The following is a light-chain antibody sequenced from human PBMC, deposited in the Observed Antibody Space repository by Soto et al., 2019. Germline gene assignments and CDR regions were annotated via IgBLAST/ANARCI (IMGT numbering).Light chain of an antibody. CDR3: SSYTSSSTLV. Sequence: QSALTQPASVSGSPGQSITISCTGTRSDVGGYNYVSWYQQHPRKAPKLMIYDVSNRPSGVSNRFSGSKSGNTASLTISGLQAEDEADYYCSSYTSSSTLVFGGGTKVTVL. CDR2: DVS. CDR1: RSDVGGYNY. V-gene: IGLV2-14*01. J-gene: IGLJ2*01.